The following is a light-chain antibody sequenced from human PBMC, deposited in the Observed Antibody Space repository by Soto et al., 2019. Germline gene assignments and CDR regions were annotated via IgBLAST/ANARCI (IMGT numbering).Light chain of an antibody. J-gene: IGKJ4*01. V-gene: IGKV3-11*01. CDR1: QSVDNY. CDR3: QQRSNWPLT. CDR2: DAS. Sequence: EIVMTQSPGTLSLSPGEGATLSCRASQSVDNYLAWYQQRPGQAPRLLIYDASNRASGIPARFSGSGSGTDFTLTISSLEPEDFAVYYCQQRSNWPLTFGGGTKVDIK.